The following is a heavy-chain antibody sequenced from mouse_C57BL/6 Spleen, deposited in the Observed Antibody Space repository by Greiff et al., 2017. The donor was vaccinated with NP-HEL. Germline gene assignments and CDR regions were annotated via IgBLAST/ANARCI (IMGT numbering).Heavy chain of an antibody. CDR2: FDPETGGT. D-gene: IGHD2-3*01. J-gene: IGHJ4*01. V-gene: IGHV1-15*01. CDR3: TRMNDHYAMDY. CDR1: GYTFTDYE. Sequence: VQLQQSGAELVRPGASVTLSCKASGYTFTDYEMHWVKQTPVHGLEWIGAFDPETGGTAYNQKFKGKAILTADKSSSTAYMELRSLTSEDSAVYYCTRMNDHYAMDYWGQGTSVTVSS.